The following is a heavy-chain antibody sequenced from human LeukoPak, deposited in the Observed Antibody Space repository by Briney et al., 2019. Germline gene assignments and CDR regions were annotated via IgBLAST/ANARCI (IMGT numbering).Heavy chain of an antibody. CDR2: ISSNGVTT. J-gene: IGHJ4*02. CDR3: VRDSFQSGITYDY. D-gene: IGHD1-1*01. CDR1: GFTFSSYS. Sequence: GSLRLSCAASGFTFSSYSMHWVRQAPGKGLEYVSAISSNGVTTYYANSVRGRFTISRDNSKNTVFLRMGSLRAEDMAVYYCVRDSFQSGITYDYWGQGTLVTVSS. V-gene: IGHV3-64*01.